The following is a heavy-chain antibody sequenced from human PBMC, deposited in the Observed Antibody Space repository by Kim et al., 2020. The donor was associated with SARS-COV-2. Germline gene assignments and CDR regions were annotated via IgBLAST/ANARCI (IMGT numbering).Heavy chain of an antibody. D-gene: IGHD2-2*02. Sequence: GRSLRLSCAASGFTFSNYSMHWVRQAPGKGLEWVAVLSFDGSSKYYADSVKGRFTVSRDNSKNTLYLRMNSLRTEDTAVYFCARGDGDIVALPSATPFDHWGQGTLVSVSS. CDR3: ARGDGDIVALPSATPFDH. CDR1: GFTFSNYS. V-gene: IGHV3-30*04. J-gene: IGHJ4*02. CDR2: LSFDGSSK.